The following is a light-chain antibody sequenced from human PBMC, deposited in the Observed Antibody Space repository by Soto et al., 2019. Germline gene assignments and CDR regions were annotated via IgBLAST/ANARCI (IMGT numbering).Light chain of an antibody. CDR3: QQRSNWPCT. CDR2: DAS. Sequence: EIVLTQSPATLSLSPGERATLSCRASQSVRSYLAWYQQKPGQAPSLLVYDASSRATGVPARFSGSGSGTDFTLTISSLEPEDVAVYYCQQRSNWPCTFGGGTKVEIK. J-gene: IGKJ4*01. CDR1: QSVRSY. V-gene: IGKV3-11*01.